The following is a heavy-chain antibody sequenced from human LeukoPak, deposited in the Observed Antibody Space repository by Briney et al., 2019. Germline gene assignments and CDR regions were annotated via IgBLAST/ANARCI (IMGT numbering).Heavy chain of an antibody. V-gene: IGHV1-18*01. CDR1: GYTFTSYG. Sequence: ASVKVSCKASGYTFTSYGISWVRQAPGQGLEWMGWISAYNGNTNYAQKLQGRATMTTDTSTSTAYMELRSLRSDDTAVYYCARGVAARHPTELYYMDVWGKGTTVTVSS. J-gene: IGHJ6*03. D-gene: IGHD2-15*01. CDR2: ISAYNGNT. CDR3: ARGVAARHPTELYYMDV.